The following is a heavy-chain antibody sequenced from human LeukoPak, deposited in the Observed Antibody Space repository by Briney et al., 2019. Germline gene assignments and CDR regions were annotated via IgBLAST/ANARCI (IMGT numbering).Heavy chain of an antibody. CDR1: GFTFSNYG. Sequence: EGSLRLSCAASGFTFSNYGMHWVRQPPGKGLEWVAVISHDGSNKYYADSVKGRFTISRDNSKNTLYLQMNSLRAEDAAVYYCAKGYYPGWFDPWGQGTLVTVSS. V-gene: IGHV3-30*18. D-gene: IGHD1-26*01. J-gene: IGHJ5*02. CDR2: ISHDGSNK. CDR3: AKGYYPGWFDP.